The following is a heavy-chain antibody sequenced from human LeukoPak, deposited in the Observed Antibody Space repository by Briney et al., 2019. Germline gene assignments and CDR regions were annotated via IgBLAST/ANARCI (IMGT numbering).Heavy chain of an antibody. D-gene: IGHD5-12*01. J-gene: IGHJ4*02. CDR1: GLTFSSYE. Sequence: PGGSLRLSCAASGLTFSSYEMNWVRQAPGKGLEWVSYISSSGSTIYYADSVKGRFTISRDNAKNSLYLQMNSLRAEDTAVYYCARSYSGYGKRWDRFDYWGQGTLVTVSS. CDR3: ARSYSGYGKRWDRFDY. V-gene: IGHV3-48*03. CDR2: ISSSGSTI.